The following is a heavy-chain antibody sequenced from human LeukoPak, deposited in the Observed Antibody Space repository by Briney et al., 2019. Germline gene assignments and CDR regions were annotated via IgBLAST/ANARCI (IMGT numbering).Heavy chain of an antibody. Sequence: GGSLRLSCAASGFTFSSYGMHWVRQAPGKGLEWVAVISYDGSNKYYADYVKGRFTISRDNSKNTLYLQMNSLRAEDTAVYYCAKAAAGDYWGQGTLVTVSS. CDR1: GFTFSSYG. CDR3: AKAAAGDY. CDR2: ISYDGSNK. V-gene: IGHV3-30*18. D-gene: IGHD6-13*01. J-gene: IGHJ4*02.